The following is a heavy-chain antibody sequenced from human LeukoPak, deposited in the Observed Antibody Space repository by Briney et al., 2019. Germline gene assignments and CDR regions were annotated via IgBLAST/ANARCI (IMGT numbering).Heavy chain of an antibody. CDR1: GYTFTSYG. CDR2: INAGNGNT. J-gene: IGHJ4*02. Sequence: ASVKVSCKASGYTFTSYGISWVRQAPGQGLEWMGWINAGNGNTKYSQKFQGRVTITRDTSASTAYMELSSLRSEDTAVYYCARGVSGSYGHWGQGTLVTVSS. V-gene: IGHV1-3*01. D-gene: IGHD1-26*01. CDR3: ARGVSGSYGH.